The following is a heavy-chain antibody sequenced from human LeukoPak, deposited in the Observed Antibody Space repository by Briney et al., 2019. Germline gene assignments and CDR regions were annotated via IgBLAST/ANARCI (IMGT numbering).Heavy chain of an antibody. CDR3: AKAPVLLPFDY. Sequence: GGSLRLSCAASGFPFDNYAMNWVRQAPGKGLEWVSSISESGHETHYADSVKGRFTISRDNSKNTLYLQMNSLRAEDTAVYYCAKAPVLLPFDYWGQGTLVTVSS. D-gene: IGHD2-15*01. CDR2: ISESGHET. V-gene: IGHV3-23*01. J-gene: IGHJ4*02. CDR1: GFPFDNYA.